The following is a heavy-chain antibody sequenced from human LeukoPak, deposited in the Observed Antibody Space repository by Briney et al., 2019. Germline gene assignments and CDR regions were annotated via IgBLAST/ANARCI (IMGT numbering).Heavy chain of an antibody. CDR1: GGTFSSYA. J-gene: IGHJ4*02. V-gene: IGHV1-69*04. Sequence: GASVEVSCKASGGTFSSYAISWVRQAPGQGLEWMGRIIPILGITNYAQNFQGRVTITADKSTSTAYMELSSLRSEDTAVYYCARAPDGPLDYWGQGTLVTVSS. CDR2: IIPILGIT. CDR3: ARAPDGPLDY.